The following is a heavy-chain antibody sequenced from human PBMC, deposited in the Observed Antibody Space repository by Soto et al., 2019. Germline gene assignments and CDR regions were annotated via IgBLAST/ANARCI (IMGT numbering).Heavy chain of an antibody. CDR2: ISYDGSNK. CDR3: ANGASIAVAGTGDYFDY. Sequence: GGSLRLSCAASGFTFSTYDMSWVRQAPGKGLEWVAVISYDGSNKYYADSVKGRFTISRDNSKNTLYLQMNSLRDEDTAVYYCANGASIAVAGTGDYFDYWGQGTLVTVSS. J-gene: IGHJ4*02. V-gene: IGHV3-30*18. D-gene: IGHD6-13*01. CDR1: GFTFSTYD.